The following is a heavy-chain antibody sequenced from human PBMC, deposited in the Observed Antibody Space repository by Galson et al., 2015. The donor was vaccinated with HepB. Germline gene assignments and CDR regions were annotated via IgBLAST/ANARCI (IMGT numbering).Heavy chain of an antibody. CDR2: ISSTGTTM. CDR1: GFTFSSYT. CDR3: ARVYFGSGSSSAYWYFYL. D-gene: IGHD3-10*01. V-gene: IGHV3-48*02. J-gene: IGHJ2*01. Sequence: SLRLSCAASGFTFSSYTMNWVRQAPGKGLESVSYISSTGTTMYYADSAKGRFTISRDNAQNSLYLQMNSLRDEDTAVYYCARVYFGSGSSSAYWYFYLRGRGALVTVSS.